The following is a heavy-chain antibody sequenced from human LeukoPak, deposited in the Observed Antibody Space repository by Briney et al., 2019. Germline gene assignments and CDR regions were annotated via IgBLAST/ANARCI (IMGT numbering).Heavy chain of an antibody. D-gene: IGHD3-22*01. CDR2: IYWDDDK. CDR1: GFSLSTSGVG. J-gene: IGHJ4*02. V-gene: IGHV2-5*02. CDR3: AHTGRYYDSSGYPLDY. Sequence: SGPTLVNPTQTLTLTFTFSGFSLSTSGVGVGLIRQPPGKALEWLALIYWDDDKRYSPSLKSRLTITKDTSKSQVVLTMTNMDPVDTATYYCAHTGRYYDSSGYPLDYWGQGTLVTVSS.